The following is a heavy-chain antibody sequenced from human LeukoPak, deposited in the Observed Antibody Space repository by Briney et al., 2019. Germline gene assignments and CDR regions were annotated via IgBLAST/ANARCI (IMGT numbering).Heavy chain of an antibody. CDR3: ARVSAMVRVQHRNYYYGMDV. CDR2: IKQDGSEK. Sequence: GGSLRLSCAASGFTFSSYWMSWVRQAPGKGLEWVANIKQDGSEKYYVDSVKGRFTISRDNAKNSLYLQMNSLRAEDTAVYYCARVSAMVRVQHRNYYYGMDVWGQGTTVTVSS. V-gene: IGHV3-7*03. J-gene: IGHJ6*02. CDR1: GFTFSSYW. D-gene: IGHD3-10*01.